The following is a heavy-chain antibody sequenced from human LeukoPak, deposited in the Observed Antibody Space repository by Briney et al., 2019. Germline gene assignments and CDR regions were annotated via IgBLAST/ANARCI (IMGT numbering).Heavy chain of an antibody. CDR1: GYTFTSYG. CDR2: INPSGGST. D-gene: IGHD2-15*01. J-gene: IGHJ4*02. V-gene: IGHV1-46*01. Sequence: ASVKVSCKASGYTFTSYGISWVRQAPGQGLEWMGIINPSGGSTSYAQKFQGRVTMTRDMSTSTVYMELSSLRSEDTAVYYCATSGGGSVFDYWGQGTLVTVSS. CDR3: ATSGGGSVFDY.